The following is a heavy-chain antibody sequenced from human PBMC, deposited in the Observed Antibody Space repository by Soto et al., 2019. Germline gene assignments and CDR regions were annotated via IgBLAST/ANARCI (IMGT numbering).Heavy chain of an antibody. CDR3: ARGHGVGATYHYGMDG. D-gene: IGHD1-26*01. CDR1: GGFLSSYY. CDR2: IYYSGRT. Sequence: SETLSLTCPVSGGFLSSYYWSWIWQPPGKGLECIGYIYYSGRTNYNPPLMSQVTISVDTSKNQFSLKLSSVTAADTAVYYCARGHGVGATYHYGMDGWGQGTTVTVSS. V-gene: IGHV4-59*01. J-gene: IGHJ6*02.